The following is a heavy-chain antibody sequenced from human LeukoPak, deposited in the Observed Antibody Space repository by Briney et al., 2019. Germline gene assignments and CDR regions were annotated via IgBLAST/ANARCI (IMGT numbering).Heavy chain of an antibody. Sequence: GGSLRLSCAASGFTFSSYAMSGVGQAPGKGLEWVSAISGSGGSTYYADSVKGRFTISRDNSKNTLYLQMNSLRAEDTAVYYCAKPGSGYYYFDYWGQGTLVTVSS. D-gene: IGHD3-22*01. V-gene: IGHV3-23*01. CDR1: GFTFSSYA. CDR3: AKPGSGYYYFDY. CDR2: ISGSGGST. J-gene: IGHJ4*02.